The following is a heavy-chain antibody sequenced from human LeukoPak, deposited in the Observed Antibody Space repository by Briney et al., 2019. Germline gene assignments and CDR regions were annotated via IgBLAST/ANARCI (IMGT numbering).Heavy chain of an antibody. CDR1: GFTFSSYS. Sequence: GGSLRLSCAASGFTFSSYSMNWVRQAPGKGLEWVSSISSSSSYIYYADSVKGRFTISRDNAKNSLYLQMNSLRAEDTAVYYCAGAASVDYYYGMDVWGQGTTVTVSS. V-gene: IGHV3-21*01. CDR3: AGAASVDYYYGMDV. J-gene: IGHJ6*02. D-gene: IGHD6-13*01. CDR2: ISSSSSYI.